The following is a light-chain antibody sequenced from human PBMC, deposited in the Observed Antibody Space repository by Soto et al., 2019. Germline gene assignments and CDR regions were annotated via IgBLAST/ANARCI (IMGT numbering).Light chain of an antibody. V-gene: IGKV3-15*01. CDR3: HQYSNRPPWT. CDR1: QSVNNN. Sequence: EIVMTQSPPTLSLSPGERATLSCRASQSVNNNLAWYQQRPGQPPRLLIYGASTRATGIPARFSGSGSGTEFALTINSLQSEDFAVYYCHQYSNRPPWTFGQGTKVEIK. J-gene: IGKJ1*01. CDR2: GAS.